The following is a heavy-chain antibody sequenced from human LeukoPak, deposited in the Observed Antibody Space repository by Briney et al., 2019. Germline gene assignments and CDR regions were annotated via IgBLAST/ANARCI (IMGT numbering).Heavy chain of an antibody. D-gene: IGHD3-10*01. J-gene: IGHJ4*02. CDR2: INHSGST. Sequence: SETLSLTCAVYGGSFSGYYWSWIRQPPGKGLEWIGEINHSGSTNYNPSLKSRVTISVDTSKNQFSLKLSSVTAADTAVYYCARHQGLLVVRGVTPEVRGMDYFDYWGQGTLVTVSS. V-gene: IGHV4-34*01. CDR1: GGSFSGYY. CDR3: ARHQGLLVVRGVTPEVRGMDYFDY.